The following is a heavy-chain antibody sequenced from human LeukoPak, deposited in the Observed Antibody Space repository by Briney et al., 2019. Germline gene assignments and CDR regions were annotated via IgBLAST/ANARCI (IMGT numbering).Heavy chain of an antibody. CDR2: INAGNGNT. J-gene: IGHJ4*02. CDR3: AKGYCSSTSCYPFDY. V-gene: IGHV1-3*01. Sequence: ASVTVSCKGSGYTFTSYALHWVRQAPGQRLEWMGWINAGNGNTKYSQKFQGRVTITRDTSASTAYMELSSLRSEDTAVYYCAKGYCSSTSCYPFDYWGQGTLVTVSS. CDR1: GYTFTSYA. D-gene: IGHD2-2*01.